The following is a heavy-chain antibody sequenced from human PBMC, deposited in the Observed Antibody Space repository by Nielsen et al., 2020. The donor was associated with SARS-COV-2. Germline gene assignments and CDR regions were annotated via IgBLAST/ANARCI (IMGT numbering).Heavy chain of an antibody. CDR3: ASGGTSSRHNWFDP. J-gene: IGHJ5*02. CDR1: GGSISSYY. D-gene: IGHD2-2*01. V-gene: IGHV4-59*01. CDR2: VSYSRSP. Sequence: SETLSLTCTVSGGSISSYYWSWIRQPPGKGLEWIGYVSYSRSPNYSPSLKSRVTISVDTSKNQFSLNLSSVTAADTAVYYCASGGTSSRHNWFDPWGQGALVTVSS.